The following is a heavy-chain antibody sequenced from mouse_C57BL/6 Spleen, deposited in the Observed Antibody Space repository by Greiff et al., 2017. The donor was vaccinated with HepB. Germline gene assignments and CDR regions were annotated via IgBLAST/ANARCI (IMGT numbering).Heavy chain of an antibody. D-gene: IGHD2-1*01. CDR2: INPSSGYT. CDR1: GYTFTSYT. CDR3: ARVDYGNYPGNAMDY. V-gene: IGHV1-4*01. Sequence: QVQLKQSGAELARPGASVKMSCKASGYTFTSYTMHWVKQRPGQGLEWIGYINPSSGYTKYNQKFKDKATLTADKSSSTAYMQLSSLTSEDSAVYYCARVDYGNYPGNAMDYWGQGTSVTVSS. J-gene: IGHJ4*01.